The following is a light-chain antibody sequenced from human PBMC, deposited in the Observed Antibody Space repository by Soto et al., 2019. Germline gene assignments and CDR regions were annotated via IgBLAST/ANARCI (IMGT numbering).Light chain of an antibody. J-gene: IGKJ1*01. Sequence: DIQMTQSPSSLSASVGDRVTITCRASQSISSYLNWYQQKPGKAPKLLIYAASSLQSGVPSRFSGSVSGTDFTLTISSLQPEDFATYYCQQSYSTPWTFGQGTKVETK. V-gene: IGKV1-39*01. CDR1: QSISSY. CDR2: AAS. CDR3: QQSYSTPWT.